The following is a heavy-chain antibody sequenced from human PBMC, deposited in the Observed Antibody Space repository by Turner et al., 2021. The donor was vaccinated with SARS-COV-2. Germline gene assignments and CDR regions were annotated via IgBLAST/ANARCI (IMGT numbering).Heavy chain of an antibody. V-gene: IGHV3-53*04. D-gene: IGHD3-3*02. Sequence: EVQLVESGGGLVQPGGSLRPSCAASGVTVSSNYMSWVRQAPGKGLEWVSVIYSGGSTFYAESLKGRFTISRHNSKNTLYLQMNSLRAEDTAVYYCARDLLAYGMDVWGQGTTVTVSS. CDR3: ARDLLAYGMDV. CDR2: IYSGGST. CDR1: GVTVSSNY. J-gene: IGHJ6*02.